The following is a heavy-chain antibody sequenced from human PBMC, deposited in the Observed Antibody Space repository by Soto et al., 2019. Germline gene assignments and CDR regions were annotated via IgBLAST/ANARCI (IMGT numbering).Heavy chain of an antibody. V-gene: IGHV3-48*03. CDR1: GFTFSSYE. J-gene: IGHJ4*02. CDR3: ARGIAARPLDY. Sequence: GGSLRLSCAASGFTFSSYEMNWVRQAPGKGLEWVSYISSSGSTIYYADSMKGRFTISRDNAKNSLYLQMNSLRAEDTAVYCGARGIAARPLDYWGQGTLVTVSS. CDR2: ISSSGSTI. D-gene: IGHD6-6*01.